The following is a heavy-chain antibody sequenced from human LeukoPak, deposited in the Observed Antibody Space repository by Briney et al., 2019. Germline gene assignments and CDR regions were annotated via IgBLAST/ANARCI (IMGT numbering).Heavy chain of an antibody. CDR2: IYYSGST. CDR1: GGSISSYY. V-gene: IGHV4-59*01. CDR3: ASGPRCYDFDY. J-gene: IGHJ4*02. Sequence: SETLSLTCTVSGGSISSYYWSWIRQPPGKGLEWIGYIYYSGSTNYNPSLKSRVTISVDTSKNQFSLKQNSESAADTAVYYCASGPRCYDFDYWSQGTVVTVSS. D-gene: IGHD3-3*01.